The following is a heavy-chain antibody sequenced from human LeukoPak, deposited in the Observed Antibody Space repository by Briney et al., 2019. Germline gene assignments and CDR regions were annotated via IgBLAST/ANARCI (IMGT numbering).Heavy chain of an antibody. D-gene: IGHD3-10*01. CDR3: ARGLRWAITMVRARTYFDY. Sequence: PSETLSLTCTVSGGSISSSSYYWGWVRQPPGKGLEWIGSIYYSGSTYYNPSLKSRVTISVDTSKNQFSLKLSSVTAADTAVYYCARGLRWAITMVRARTYFDYWGQGTLVTVSS. J-gene: IGHJ4*02. V-gene: IGHV4-39*07. CDR2: IYYSGST. CDR1: GGSISSSSYY.